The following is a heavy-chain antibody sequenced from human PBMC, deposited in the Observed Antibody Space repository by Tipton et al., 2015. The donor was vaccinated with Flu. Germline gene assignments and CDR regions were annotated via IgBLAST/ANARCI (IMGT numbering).Heavy chain of an antibody. Sequence: TLSLTCTVSGGSISSSSYYWGWIRQPPGKGLEWIGSIYYGGSTYYNPSLQSRVAISVDTSKNQFSLKLSSVTAADTAVYYCAREGRYFDWFSFNYFDYWGQGTLVTVSS. J-gene: IGHJ4*02. D-gene: IGHD3-9*01. V-gene: IGHV4-39*02. CDR1: GGSISSSSYY. CDR3: AREGRYFDWFSFNYFDY. CDR2: IYYGGST.